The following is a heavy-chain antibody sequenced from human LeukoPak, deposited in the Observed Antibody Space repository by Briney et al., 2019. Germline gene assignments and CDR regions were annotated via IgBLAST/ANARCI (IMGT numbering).Heavy chain of an antibody. D-gene: IGHD1-14*01. Sequence: PSETLSLTCTVSGGSISSSSYYWGWIRQPPGKGLEWIGSIYYSGSTYYNPSLKSRVTIPVDTSKNQFSLKLSSVTAADTAVYYCARMAEPGGGAFDIWGQGTMVTVSS. CDR3: ARMAEPGGGAFDI. V-gene: IGHV4-39*07. CDR2: IYYSGST. J-gene: IGHJ3*02. CDR1: GGSISSSSYY.